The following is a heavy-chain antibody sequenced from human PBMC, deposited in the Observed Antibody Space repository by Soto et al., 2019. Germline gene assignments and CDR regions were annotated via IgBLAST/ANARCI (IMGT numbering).Heavy chain of an antibody. CDR1: GLSFSSYG. V-gene: IGHV3-23*01. D-gene: IGHD1-26*01. Sequence: EVQLLESGEGLVEPGGSLRLSCAASGLSFSSYGMSWVRQAPGKGLEWVSGISGSATGTYYADSVKGRFTISRDNSMNTLYLQMNSLRAEDTALYYCAKELIEGGSYYGVVDHWGQGTLVTVSS. CDR3: AKELIEGGSYYGVVDH. CDR2: ISGSATGT. J-gene: IGHJ4*02.